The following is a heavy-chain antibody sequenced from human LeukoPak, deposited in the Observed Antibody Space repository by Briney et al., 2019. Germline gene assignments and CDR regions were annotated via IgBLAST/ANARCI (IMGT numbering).Heavy chain of an antibody. D-gene: IGHD5-12*01. CDR3: VXXXGXDIVATWDY. J-gene: IGHJ4*02. CDR1: GYTFTDYY. Sequence: VTVXXKXSGYTFTDYYMHWVRQAPGQGLEWMGWINPNSGGTNYAQKFQGRVTITRETSISTDYMELSRLRSDDTGVCYCVXXXGXDIVATWDYWGQGTLVTVSS. CDR2: INPNSGGT. V-gene: IGHV1-2*02.